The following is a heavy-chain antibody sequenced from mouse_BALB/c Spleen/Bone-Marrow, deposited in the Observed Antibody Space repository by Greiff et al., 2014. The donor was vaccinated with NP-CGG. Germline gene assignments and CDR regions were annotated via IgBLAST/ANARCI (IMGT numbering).Heavy chain of an antibody. V-gene: IGHV6-3*01. CDR1: GFTFSSHW. CDR2: IRLKSDNYAT. D-gene: IGHD4-1*01. CDR3: TVNWETY. Sequence: EVMLVESGGGLVQPGGSMELSCVASGFTFSSHWMSWVRQSPEKGLEWVAEIRLKSDNYATHYAESVNGKFTISRDDSKGRLYLQMNSLRVEDTGVYYCTVNWETYWGQGTLVTVSA. J-gene: IGHJ3*01.